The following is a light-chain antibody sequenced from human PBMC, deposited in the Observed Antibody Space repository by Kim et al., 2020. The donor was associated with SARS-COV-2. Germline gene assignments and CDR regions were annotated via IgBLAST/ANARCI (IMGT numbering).Light chain of an antibody. Sequence: TSSCTASTSNILPDYSVHWYPPLPATAPQLLIYGNSNRPSGVPDQFSGSKSGTSASLAITGLQAEDAADYYCLSYDSSLSGSVVFGGGTKLTVL. CDR3: LSYDSSLSGSVV. CDR2: GNS. V-gene: IGLV1-40*01. CDR1: TSNILPDYS. J-gene: IGLJ2*01.